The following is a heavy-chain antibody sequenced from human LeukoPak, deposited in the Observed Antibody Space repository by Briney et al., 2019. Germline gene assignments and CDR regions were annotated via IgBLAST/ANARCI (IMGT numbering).Heavy chain of an antibody. V-gene: IGHV4-59*12. Sequence: SETLSLTCTVSGGSISGYYWSWIRQPPGKGLEWIGYIYYSGSTYYNPSLKSRVTISVDTSKNQFSLKLSSVAAADTAVYYCARVGGSSGPIDYWGQGTLVTVSS. CDR1: GGSISGYY. J-gene: IGHJ4*02. CDR2: IYYSGST. D-gene: IGHD6-19*01. CDR3: ARVGGSSGPIDY.